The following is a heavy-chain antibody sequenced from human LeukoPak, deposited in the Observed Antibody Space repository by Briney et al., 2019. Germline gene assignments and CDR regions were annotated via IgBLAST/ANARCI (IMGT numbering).Heavy chain of an antibody. CDR1: GGSLSGYY. CDR2: IYSSGTT. D-gene: IGHD1-1*01. Sequence: SETLSLTCSVSGGSLSGYYWSWIRQTPGKGLEWIGYIYSSGTTNYNRALQSRVTISLDTAKNQFSLSVTSVTAADPATYFCARRISSWNVYIDKWGQGIQVTVSS. V-gene: IGHV4-59*12. CDR3: ARRISSWNVYIDK. J-gene: IGHJ4*02.